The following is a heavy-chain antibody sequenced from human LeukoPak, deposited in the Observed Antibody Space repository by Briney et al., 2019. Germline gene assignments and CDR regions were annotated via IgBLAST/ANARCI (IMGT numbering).Heavy chain of an antibody. CDR3: AREGFYYDGSGEGYYYYYMDV. Sequence: NPGGSLRLSCAASGSTFSDYYMSWIRQAPGKGLEWVSYISSSGSTIYYADSVKGRFTISRDNAKNSLYLQMNSLRAEDTAVYYCAREGFYYDGSGEGYYYYYMDVWGKGTTVTVSS. J-gene: IGHJ6*03. D-gene: IGHD3-22*01. CDR1: GSTFSDYY. V-gene: IGHV3-11*04. CDR2: ISSSGSTI.